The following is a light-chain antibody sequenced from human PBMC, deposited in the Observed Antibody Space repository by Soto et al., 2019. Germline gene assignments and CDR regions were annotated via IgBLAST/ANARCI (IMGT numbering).Light chain of an antibody. Sequence: QCGLTQPPSVSGSPGQSVTISCTSTTTDIDNYDSVSWYQQAPGTAPKLIIYDVNNRPSGAPDRFSGSTSGNTASLTISGLQAQDETDYFCSLYSSNGSLIFGTGTKVTVL. CDR2: DVN. CDR1: TTDIDNYDS. J-gene: IGLJ1*01. V-gene: IGLV2-18*01. CDR3: SLYSSNGSLI.